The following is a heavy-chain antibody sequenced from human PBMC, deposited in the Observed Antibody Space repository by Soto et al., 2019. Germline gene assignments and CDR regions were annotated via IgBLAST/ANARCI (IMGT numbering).Heavy chain of an antibody. V-gene: IGHV5-51*01. J-gene: IGHJ4*02. CDR1: GYSFTSYW. Sequence: GESLKISCKGSGYSFTSYWIGWVRQMPGKGLEWMGIIYPGDSDTRYSPTFQGQVTIAAGKSISTAYLQWSSLKASDSSMYYCARLGWGPRLLYFDYWGQGTLVTVSS. D-gene: IGHD3-16*01. CDR2: IYPGDSDT. CDR3: ARLGWGPRLLYFDY.